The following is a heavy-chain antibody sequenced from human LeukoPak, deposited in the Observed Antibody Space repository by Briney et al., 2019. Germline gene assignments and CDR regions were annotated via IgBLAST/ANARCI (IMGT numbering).Heavy chain of an antibody. CDR2: ISSSSYI. Sequence: PGGSLRLSCAASGFTFSSYSMNWVRQAPGKGLEWVSSISSSSYIYYADSVKGRFTISRDNAKNSLYLQMNSLRAEDTAVYYCARAGVREYYFDYWGQGTLVTVSS. CDR1: GFTFSSYS. V-gene: IGHV3-21*01. CDR3: ARAGVREYYFDY. J-gene: IGHJ4*02. D-gene: IGHD3-10*01.